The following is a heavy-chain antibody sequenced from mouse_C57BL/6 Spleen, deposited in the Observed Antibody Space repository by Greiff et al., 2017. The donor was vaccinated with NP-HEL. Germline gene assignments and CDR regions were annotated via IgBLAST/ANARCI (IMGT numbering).Heavy chain of an antibody. CDR3: ARRVTTVDGDY. CDR1: GYAFTNYL. V-gene: IGHV1-54*01. Sequence: QVQLQQSGAELVRPGTSVKVSCKASGYAFTNYLIEWVKQRPGQGLEWIGVINPGSGGTNYNEKFKGKATLTADKSSSTAYMQLSSLTSEDSAVYFCARRVTTVDGDYWGQGTSVTVSS. CDR2: INPGSGGT. D-gene: IGHD1-1*01. J-gene: IGHJ4*01.